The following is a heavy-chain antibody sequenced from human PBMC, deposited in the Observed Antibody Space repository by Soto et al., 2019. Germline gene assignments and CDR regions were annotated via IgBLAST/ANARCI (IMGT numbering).Heavy chain of an antibody. J-gene: IGHJ4*02. Sequence: SETLSLTCTVSYGAMRSYYWSWIRQPAGKGLEWIGRIYTTGSTNYNPSLTSRVSMSIDTSKNQFSLNLTSVTASDTAVYYCARDRSGRVRYYFDSWGQGALVPVPS. D-gene: IGHD1-26*01. V-gene: IGHV4-4*07. CDR1: YGAMRSYY. CDR3: ARDRSGRVRYYFDS. CDR2: IYTTGST.